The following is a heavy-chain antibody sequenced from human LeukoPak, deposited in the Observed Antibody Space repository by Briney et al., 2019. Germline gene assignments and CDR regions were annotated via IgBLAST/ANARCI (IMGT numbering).Heavy chain of an antibody. J-gene: IGHJ4*02. CDR1: GFTVSTNY. Sequence: GGSLRLSCAASGFTVSTNYMSWVRQAPGKGLEWVSLIYSGGGTYYADSVKCRFTISRYNSRNTLSLQLNSLTVDDTAVYYCARRFRSVTTWGYFDSWGQGALVTVSS. CDR3: ARRFRSVTTWGYFDS. V-gene: IGHV3-66*04. CDR2: IYSGGGT. D-gene: IGHD4-17*01.